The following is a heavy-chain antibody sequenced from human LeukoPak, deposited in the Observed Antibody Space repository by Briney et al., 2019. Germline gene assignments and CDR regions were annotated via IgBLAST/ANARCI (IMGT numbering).Heavy chain of an antibody. CDR3: ARLEVLLWLGDEFWFDP. CDR1: GFTFSTYG. J-gene: IGHJ5*02. V-gene: IGHV3-48*04. Sequence: PGGSLRLSCAASGFTFSTYGMHWVRQAPGKGLEWVSYISSSGSTIYYADSVKGRFTISRDNAKNSLYLQMNSLRAEDTAVYYCARLEVLLWLGDEFWFDPWGQGTLVTVSS. D-gene: IGHD3-10*01. CDR2: ISSSGSTI.